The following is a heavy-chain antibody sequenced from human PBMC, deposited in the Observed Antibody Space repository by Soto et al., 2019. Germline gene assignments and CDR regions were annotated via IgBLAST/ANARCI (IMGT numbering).Heavy chain of an antibody. D-gene: IGHD3-22*01. V-gene: IGHV4-31*03. J-gene: IGHJ4*02. CDR2: IYYSGST. Sequence: SETLSLTCTVSGGSISRGGYYWSWIRQHPGKGLEWIGYIYYSGSTYYNPSLKSRVTISVDTSKNQFSLKLSSVTAADTAVYYCARVRDYYYDSSGSRPSLYFAYSGQGTLVPVSS. CDR1: GGSISRGGYY. CDR3: ARVRDYYYDSSGSRPSLYFAY.